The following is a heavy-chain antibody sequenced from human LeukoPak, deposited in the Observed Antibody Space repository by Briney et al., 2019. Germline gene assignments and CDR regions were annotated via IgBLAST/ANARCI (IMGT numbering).Heavy chain of an antibody. V-gene: IGHV3-48*01. CDR2: ISSGGATI. J-gene: IGHJ4*02. D-gene: IGHD4-17*01. CDR3: ARMDGDYFDF. CDR1: GFTLSNYD. Sequence: PGGSLRLSCAASGFTLSNYDMNWVRQAPGKGLEWVSYISSGGATISYADSVKGRFTISRDNVENSLFLQMNSLRAEDTAVYYCARMDGDYFDFWGQGTLVTVSS.